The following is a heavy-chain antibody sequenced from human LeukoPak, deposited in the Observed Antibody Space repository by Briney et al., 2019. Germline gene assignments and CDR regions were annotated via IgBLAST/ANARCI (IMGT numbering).Heavy chain of an antibody. CDR2: IYYSGST. J-gene: IGHJ5*02. Sequence: PSETLSLTCTVSGGSISSSSYYWGWIRQPPGKGLEWIGSIYYSGSTYYNPSLKSRVTMSVDTSKNQFSLKLSSVTAADTAVYYCARERGHRDWFDPWGQGTLVTVSS. CDR3: ARERGHRDWFDP. CDR1: GGSISSSSYY. V-gene: IGHV4-39*07.